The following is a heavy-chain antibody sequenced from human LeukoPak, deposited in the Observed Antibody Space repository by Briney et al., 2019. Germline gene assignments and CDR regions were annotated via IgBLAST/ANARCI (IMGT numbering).Heavy chain of an antibody. CDR1: GGSFSGYY. Sequence: SETLSLTCAVYGGSFSGYYWSWIRQPPGKGLEWIGEINHSGSTNYNPSLKSRVTISVDTSKNQFSLKLSSVTAADTAVYYCARATIALLRVTGASFGIWGQGTMVTVSS. V-gene: IGHV4-34*01. CDR2: INHSGST. CDR3: ARATIALLRVTGASFGI. D-gene: IGHD2-21*02. J-gene: IGHJ3*02.